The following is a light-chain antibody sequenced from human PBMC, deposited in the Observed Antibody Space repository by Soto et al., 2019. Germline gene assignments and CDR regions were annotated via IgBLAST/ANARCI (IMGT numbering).Light chain of an antibody. CDR1: NIGSKS. J-gene: IGLJ2*01. CDR2: RDS. V-gene: IGLV3-9*01. CDR3: QVWDSSTVV. Sequence: SYELTQPPSVSVAPGQTARITCGGNNIGSKSVHWYQQKPGQAPVLVVYRDSNRPSGIPERFSGSNSGNTATLTISRAQAGDEADYYCQVWDSSTVVFGGGTKLTVL.